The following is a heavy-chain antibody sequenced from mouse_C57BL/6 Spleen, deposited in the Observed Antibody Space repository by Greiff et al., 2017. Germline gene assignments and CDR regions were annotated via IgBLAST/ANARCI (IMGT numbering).Heavy chain of an antibody. V-gene: IGHV1-59*01. J-gene: IGHJ4*01. D-gene: IGHD2-5*01. CDR1: GYTFTSYW. CDR2: IDPSDSYT. Sequence: QVQLQQSGAELVRPGTSVKLSCKASGYTFTSYWMHWVKQRPGQGLEWIGVIDPSDSYTNYNQKFKGKATLTVDTSSSTAYMQLSSLTSEDSAVYYCARPYSNYYYAMDYWGQGTSVTVSS. CDR3: ARPYSNYYYAMDY.